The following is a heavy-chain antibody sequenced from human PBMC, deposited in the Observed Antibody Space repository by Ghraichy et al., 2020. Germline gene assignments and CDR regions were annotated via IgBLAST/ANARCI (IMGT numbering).Heavy chain of an antibody. D-gene: IGHD3-9*01. CDR1: GGTFSSYA. CDR2: IIPIFGTA. CDR3: ARLVLRYFDEPGYFDY. J-gene: IGHJ4*02. V-gene: IGHV1-69*13. Sequence: SVKVSCKASGGTFSSYAISWVRQAPGQGLEWMGGIIPIFGTANYAQKFQGRVTITADESTSTAYMELSSLRSEDMAVYYCARLVLRYFDEPGYFDYWGQGTLVTVSS.